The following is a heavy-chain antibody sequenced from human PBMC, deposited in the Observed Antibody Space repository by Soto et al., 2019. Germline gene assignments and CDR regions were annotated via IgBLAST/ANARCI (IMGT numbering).Heavy chain of an antibody. CDR1: GGSVSSGGYY. CDR2: NHYSGST. CDR3: ARVDVRVSARRFFDY. V-gene: IGHV4-61*08. D-gene: IGHD6-6*01. Sequence: SETLSLTCTVSGGSVSSGGYYWSWIRQPPGKGLEWIGYNHYSGSTDCNPSLKSRVTISIDTSKNQFSLKLSSVTAADTAVYHCARVDVRVSARRFFDYWGQGALVTVSS. J-gene: IGHJ4*02.